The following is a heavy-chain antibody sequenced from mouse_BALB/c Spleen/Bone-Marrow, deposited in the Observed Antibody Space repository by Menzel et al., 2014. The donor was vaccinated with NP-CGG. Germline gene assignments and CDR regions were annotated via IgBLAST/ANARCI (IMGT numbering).Heavy chain of an antibody. D-gene: IGHD2-14*01. J-gene: IGHJ4*01. CDR1: GYTFTDYA. CDR2: ISGYYGDA. CDR3: ARSGKVRNAMDY. V-gene: IGHV1S137*01. Sequence: VKLMESGAELVRPGVSVKISCKGSGYTFTDYAIHWVKQSHAKSLEWIGLISGYYGDAIYNQKFKGKATTTVDKSSSTAYMDLARLTSEDSAIYYCARSGKVRNAMDYWGQGTSVTVSS.